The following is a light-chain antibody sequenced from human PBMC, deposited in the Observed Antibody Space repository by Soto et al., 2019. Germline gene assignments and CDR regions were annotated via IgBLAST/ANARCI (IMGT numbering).Light chain of an antibody. CDR3: QQHNQWTIT. J-gene: IGKJ5*01. CDR2: YIS. CDR1: QSAGNF. V-gene: IGKV3D-15*01. Sequence: MTQSPSTLSASEGDRVTISCRASQSAGNFLAWYQQKPGQAPRLLIYYISTRATGIPARFSGSGSGKEFTLTINSLQSEDSAVYYCQQHNQWTITFGQGTRLEIK.